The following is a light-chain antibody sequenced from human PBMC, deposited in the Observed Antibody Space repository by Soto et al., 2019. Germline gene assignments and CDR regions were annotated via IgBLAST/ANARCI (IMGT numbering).Light chain of an antibody. CDR2: KAS. J-gene: IGKJ2*01. CDR3: QQYDSYST. CDR1: QSINSW. V-gene: IGKV1-5*03. Sequence: DIQMTQSPSPLSASVGDRVTITCRASQSINSWLAWYQQKPGKAPKLLIYKASSLESGVPSRFSGSGSGTEFTLTISSLQPDDFATYYCQQYDSYSTFGQGTKLEI.